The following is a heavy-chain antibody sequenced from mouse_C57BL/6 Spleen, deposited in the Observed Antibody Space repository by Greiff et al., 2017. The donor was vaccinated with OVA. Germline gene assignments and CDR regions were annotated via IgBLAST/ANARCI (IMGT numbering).Heavy chain of an antibody. CDR1: GYSFTGYY. V-gene: IGHV1-42*01. J-gene: IGHJ2*01. CDR3: ARSPITTRYFDY. Sequence: EVQLQQSGPELVKPGASVKISCKASGYSFTGYYMNWVKQSPEKSLEWIGEINPSTGGTTYNQKFKAKATLTVDKSSSTAYMQLKSLTSEDSAVYYCARSPITTRYFDYWGKGTTLTVSS. D-gene: IGHD1-1*01. CDR2: INPSTGGT.